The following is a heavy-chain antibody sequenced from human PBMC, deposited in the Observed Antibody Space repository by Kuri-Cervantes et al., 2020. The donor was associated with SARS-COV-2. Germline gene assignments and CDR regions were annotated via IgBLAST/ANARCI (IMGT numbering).Heavy chain of an antibody. J-gene: IGHJ4*02. CDR3: AGTTSGLAY. CDR1: GFTFSSYA. CDR2: ISGSGGST. Sequence: GESLKISCAASGFTFSSYAMSWVRQAPGKGLEWVSAISGSGGSTYYADSVKGRFTISRDNSKNTPYLQMNSLRAEDTAVYYCAGTTSGLAYWGQGTLVTVSS. V-gene: IGHV3-23*01. D-gene: IGHD1-7*01.